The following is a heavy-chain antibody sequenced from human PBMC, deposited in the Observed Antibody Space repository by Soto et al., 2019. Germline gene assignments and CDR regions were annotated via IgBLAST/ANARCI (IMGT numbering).Heavy chain of an antibody. CDR1: GYSFTSYW. CDR3: ATDSSSWYRAAFDI. V-gene: IGHV5-51*01. CDR2: IYPGDSDT. J-gene: IGHJ3*02. Sequence: GESLKISCKGSGYSFTSYWIGWVRQMPGKGLEWMGIIYPGDSDTRYSPSFQGRVTISADKSISTAYLQSSSLKASDTAMYYCATDSSSWYRAAFDIWGQGTMVTVSS. D-gene: IGHD6-13*01.